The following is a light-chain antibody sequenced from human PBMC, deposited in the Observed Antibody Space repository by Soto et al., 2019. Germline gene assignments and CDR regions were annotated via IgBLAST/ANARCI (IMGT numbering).Light chain of an antibody. CDR2: AAS. J-gene: IGKJ1*01. Sequence: DIQMTQSPSTLSASVGDRVTITCRASQNINNWLAWYQQKPGKAPKLLIYAASSLESGVPSRFSGSRSGTEFTLTISSLQPDDCASYYCQHYESNPWTFGQGTKVEIK. CDR3: QHYESNPWT. V-gene: IGKV1-5*01. CDR1: QNINNW.